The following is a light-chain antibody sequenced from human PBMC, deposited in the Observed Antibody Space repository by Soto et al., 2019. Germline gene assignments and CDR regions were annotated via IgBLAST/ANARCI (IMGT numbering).Light chain of an antibody. Sequence: EIVLTQSPATLSLPPGERATLSCRASQSVRRYLAWYQQKPGQAPRLLIYDASTRATGIPARFSGSGSETDFTLTITSLEPEDFAVYYCQQRNNWPPITFGQGTRLEI. V-gene: IGKV3-11*01. CDR1: QSVRRY. CDR3: QQRNNWPPIT. CDR2: DAS. J-gene: IGKJ5*01.